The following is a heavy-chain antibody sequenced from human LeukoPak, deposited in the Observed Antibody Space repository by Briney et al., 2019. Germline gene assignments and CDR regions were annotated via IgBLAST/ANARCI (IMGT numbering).Heavy chain of an antibody. CDR1: GFIFSSYH. CDR3: ADLEGWRGY. J-gene: IGHJ4*02. D-gene: IGHD3-3*01. CDR2: ISSSSTI. V-gene: IGHV3-48*02. Sequence: QPGGSLRLSCAASGFIFSSYHMNWVRQAPGKGLEWVSYISSSSTIHYADSVKGRFTISRDNAKNSLYLQMNSLRDEDTAVYYCADLEGWRGYWGQGTLVTVSS.